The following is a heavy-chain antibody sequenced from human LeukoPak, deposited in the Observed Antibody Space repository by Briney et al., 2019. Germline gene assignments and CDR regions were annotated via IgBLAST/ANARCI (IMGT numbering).Heavy chain of an antibody. CDR3: ARARSRVVVPAAYYYYMDV. J-gene: IGHJ6*03. D-gene: IGHD2-2*01. Sequence: ASVKVSYKASGYTFTSYGISWVRQAPGQGLEWMGWISAYNGNTNYAQKLQGRVTMTTDTSTSTAYMELRSLRSDDTAVYHCARARSRVVVPAAYYYYMDVWGKGTTVTISS. V-gene: IGHV1-18*01. CDR2: ISAYNGNT. CDR1: GYTFTSYG.